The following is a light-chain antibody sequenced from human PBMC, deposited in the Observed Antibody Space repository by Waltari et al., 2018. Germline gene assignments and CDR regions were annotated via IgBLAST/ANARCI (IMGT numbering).Light chain of an antibody. Sequence: QSVLTQPPSVSGAPGQRVTLSCTGSSPNTGAGYDVHWYQHLPGTAPKLLIHGNSNRPSGVPDRFSGSKSGTSASLAITGLQADDEADYYCQSYDISLSGYVFGTGTKVTVL. CDR2: GNS. J-gene: IGLJ1*01. CDR1: SPNTGAGYD. V-gene: IGLV1-40*01. CDR3: QSYDISLSGYV.